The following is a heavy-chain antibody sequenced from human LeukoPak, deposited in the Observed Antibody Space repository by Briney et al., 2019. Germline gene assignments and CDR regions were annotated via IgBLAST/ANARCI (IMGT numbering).Heavy chain of an antibody. Sequence: GGSLRLSCAAAGXTFTRYWMSWVHQAPGKELELVANIKQDGSDRNYADSVKGRITITRDNAQNSLYLQVNSLSAEDTAVYYGARIGYRSSTFDYWGQGTLVTVSS. CDR1: GXTFTRYW. D-gene: IGHD6-6*01. J-gene: IGHJ4*02. CDR3: ARIGYRSSTFDY. CDR2: IKQDGSDR. V-gene: IGHV3-7*05.